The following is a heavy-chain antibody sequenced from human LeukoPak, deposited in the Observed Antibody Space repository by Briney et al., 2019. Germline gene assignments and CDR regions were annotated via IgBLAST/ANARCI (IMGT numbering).Heavy chain of an antibody. V-gene: IGHV4-39*01. CDR2: IYFSGST. J-gene: IGHJ5*02. CDR1: GGSISGSSDY. Sequence: PSETLSFTCTVSGGSISGSSDYWVWIRQSPGKRLEWIGSIYFSGSTHYRPSLKSRLTMSVDTPKNQFSLQLSSVTAKDTAIYYCARNSSRDCSETKCYSGGWFDTWGQGMLVTVSS. CDR3: ARNSSRDCSETKCYSGGWFDT. D-gene: IGHD2-21*01.